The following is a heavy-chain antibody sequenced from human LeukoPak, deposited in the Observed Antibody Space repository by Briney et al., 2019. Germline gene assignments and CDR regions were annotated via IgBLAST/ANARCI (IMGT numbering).Heavy chain of an antibody. J-gene: IGHJ4*02. CDR2: IYYSGST. D-gene: IGHD3-3*01. CDR3: ARDFRRTDYYDFWSGYPKGHIDY. Sequence: PSETLSLTCTVSGGSISSSSYYWGWIRQPPGKGLECIGSIYYSGSTYYNPSLKSRVTISVDTSKNQLSLKLSSVTAADTAVYYCARDFRRTDYYDFWSGYPKGHIDYWGQGTLVTVSS. CDR1: GGSISSSSYY. V-gene: IGHV4-39*02.